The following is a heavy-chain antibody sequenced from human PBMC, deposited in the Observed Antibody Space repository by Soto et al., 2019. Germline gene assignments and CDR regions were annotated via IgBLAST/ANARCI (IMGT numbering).Heavy chain of an antibody. J-gene: IGHJ6*02. CDR1: GGSISSYY. V-gene: IGHV4-59*12. CDR3: ARDSPGREGMDV. Sequence: PSETLSLTCTVSGGSISSYYWSWIRQPPGKGLEWIGYIYYSGSTNYNPSLKSRVTISVDTSKNQFSLKLSSVTAADTAVYYCARDSPGREGMDVWGQGTTVTVSS. CDR2: IYYSGST.